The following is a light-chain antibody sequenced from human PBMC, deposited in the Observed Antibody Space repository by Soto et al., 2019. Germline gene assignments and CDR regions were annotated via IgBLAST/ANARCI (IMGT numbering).Light chain of an antibody. J-gene: IGLJ3*02. V-gene: IGLV2-14*01. CDR2: EVS. Sequence: QSALTQPASVSGSPGQSITISCTGTSSDVGGHNYVSWYQQHPGKAPKLMIFEVSHRPSGVSSRFSGSKSGNTASLTISGLQAEDEADYYCSSYTSSRVFGGGTKLTVL. CDR3: SSYTSSRV. CDR1: SSDVGGHNY.